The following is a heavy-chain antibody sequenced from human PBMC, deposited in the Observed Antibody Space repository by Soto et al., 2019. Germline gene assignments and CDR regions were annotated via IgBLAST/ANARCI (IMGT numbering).Heavy chain of an antibody. CDR1: GGSISSGDYY. V-gene: IGHV4-30-4*01. D-gene: IGHD5-18*01. CDR2: IYYSGST. J-gene: IGHJ5*02. CDR3: ASLKLGYSTFDP. Sequence: SETLSLTCTVSGGSISSGDYYWSWIRQPPGKGLEWIGYIYYSGSTYYNTSLKSRVTISVDTSKNQFSLKLSSVNAADTAVYYCASLKLGYSTFDPWGQGTLVTVSS.